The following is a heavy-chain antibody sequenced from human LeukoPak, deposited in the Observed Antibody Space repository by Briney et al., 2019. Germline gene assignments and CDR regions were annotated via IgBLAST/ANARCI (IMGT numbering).Heavy chain of an antibody. V-gene: IGHV4-59*01. CDR1: GCTISSYY. CDR2: IYYNGST. J-gene: IGHJ4*02. D-gene: IGHD3-22*01. CDR3: ARVRDNSGYYPFVY. Sequence: SETLSLTCTVSGCTISSYYWSWIRQPPGKGLEWIGYIYYNGSTNYNPSLKSRVTMSVDTSKNHFSLKLSSVTAADTAVYYCARVRDNSGYYPFVYWGQGILVTVSS.